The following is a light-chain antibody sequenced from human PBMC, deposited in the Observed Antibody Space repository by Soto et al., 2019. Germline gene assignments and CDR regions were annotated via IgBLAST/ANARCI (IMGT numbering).Light chain of an antibody. CDR1: SSDVGGYNY. V-gene: IGLV2-11*01. CDR2: DVS. CDR3: CSYAGSYTVYV. Sequence: QSVLTQPRSVSGSPGQSVTISCTGTSSDVGGYNYVSWYQQHPGKAPKLMIYDVSKRPSGVPDRFSGSKSGNTAPLTISGLQAEDEADYYCCSYAGSYTVYVFGTGTKVTV. J-gene: IGLJ1*01.